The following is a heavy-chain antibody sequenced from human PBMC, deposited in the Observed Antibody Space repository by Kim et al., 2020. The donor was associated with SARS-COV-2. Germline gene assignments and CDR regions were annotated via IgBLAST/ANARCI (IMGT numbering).Heavy chain of an antibody. V-gene: IGHV3-30*01. Sequence: VKGRFTISRDNSKNTLYLQMNSLRAEDTAVYYCARDVVYGIAPAYYGMDVWGQGTTVTVSS. CDR3: ARDVVYGIAPAYYGMDV. D-gene: IGHD2-8*02. J-gene: IGHJ6*02.